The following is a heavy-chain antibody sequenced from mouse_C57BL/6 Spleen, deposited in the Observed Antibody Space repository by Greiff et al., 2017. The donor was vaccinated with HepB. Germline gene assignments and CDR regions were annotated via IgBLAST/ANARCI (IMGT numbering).Heavy chain of an antibody. CDR2: IYPGDGDT. CDR3: ARMGDYYGPWFDY. V-gene: IGHV1-82*01. CDR1: GYAFSSSW. D-gene: IGHD1-2*01. Sequence: QVQLQQSGPELVKPGASVKISCKASGYAFSSSWMNWVKQRPGKGLEWIGRIYPGDGDTNYNGKFKGKATLTADKSSSTAYMQLSSLTSEDSAVYFCARMGDYYGPWFDYWGQGTLVTVSA. J-gene: IGHJ3*01.